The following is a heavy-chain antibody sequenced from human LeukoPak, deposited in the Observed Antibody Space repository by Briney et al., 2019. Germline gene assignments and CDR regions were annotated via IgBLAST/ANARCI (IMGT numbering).Heavy chain of an antibody. CDR1: GFTFSSYA. CDR3: AKAADVLLWFGEPGGYYFDY. J-gene: IGHJ4*02. V-gene: IGHV3-23*01. CDR2: ISGSGGST. D-gene: IGHD3-10*01. Sequence: PGGSQRLSCAASGFTFSSYAMSWVRQAPGKGLEWVSAISGSGGSTYYADSVKGRFTISRDNSKNTLYLQMNSLRAEDTAVYYCAKAADVLLWFGEPGGYYFDYWGQGTLVTVSS.